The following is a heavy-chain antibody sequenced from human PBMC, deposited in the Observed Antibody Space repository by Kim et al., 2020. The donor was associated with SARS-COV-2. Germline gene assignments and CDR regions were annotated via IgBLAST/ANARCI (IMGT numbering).Heavy chain of an antibody. Sequence: GGSLRLSCAASGFTVSSNYMSWVRQAPGKGLEWVSVIYSGGSTYYADSVKGRFTISRDNSKNTLYLQMNSLRAEDTAVYYCARVYLFAGSGSYYNAKGPFDYWGQGTLVTVSS. V-gene: IGHV3-66*02. CDR1: GFTVSSNY. D-gene: IGHD3-10*01. CDR2: IYSGGST. CDR3: ARVYLFAGSGSYYNAKGPFDY. J-gene: IGHJ4*02.